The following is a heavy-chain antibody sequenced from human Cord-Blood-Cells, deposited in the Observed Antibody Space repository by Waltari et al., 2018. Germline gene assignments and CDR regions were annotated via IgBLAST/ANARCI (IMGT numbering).Heavy chain of an antibody. CDR2: IYSGGST. J-gene: IGHJ3*02. Sequence: EVQLVESGGGLVQPGGSLRLSCAASGFTVSSTYMRLVRQAPGKGLEWVSVIYSGGSTYYADSVKGRFTISRHNSKNTLYLQMNSLRAEDTAVYYCARDQSDAFDIWGQGTMVTVSS. CDR1: GFTVSSTY. V-gene: IGHV3-53*04. CDR3: ARDQSDAFDI.